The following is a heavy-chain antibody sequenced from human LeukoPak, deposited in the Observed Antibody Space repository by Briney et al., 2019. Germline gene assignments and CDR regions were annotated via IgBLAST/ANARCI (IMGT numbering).Heavy chain of an antibody. CDR3: ARISIAVADYYYYYGMDV. CDR1: GGTFSSYA. Sequence: GSSVKVSCKASGGTFSSYAISWVRQAPGQGLEWMGGIIPIFGTANYAQKFQGRVTITADKSTSTAYMELSSLRSEDTAVYYCARISIAVADYYYYYGMDVWGKGTTVTVSS. CDR2: IIPIFGTA. V-gene: IGHV1-69*06. J-gene: IGHJ6*04. D-gene: IGHD6-19*01.